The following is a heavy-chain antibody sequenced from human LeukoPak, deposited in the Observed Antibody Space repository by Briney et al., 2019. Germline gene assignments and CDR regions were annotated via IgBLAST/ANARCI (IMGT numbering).Heavy chain of an antibody. J-gene: IGHJ4*02. D-gene: IGHD7-27*01. CDR3: ASTLLGIFDY. Sequence: SETLSLTCTVSGGSISSYYWSWIRQPPGKGLEWIGYIHYSGSTNYNPSLKSRVTISVDTSKNQFSLKLSSVTAADTAVYYCASTLLGIFDYWGQGTLVTVSS. V-gene: IGHV4-59*01. CDR1: GGSISSYY. CDR2: IHYSGST.